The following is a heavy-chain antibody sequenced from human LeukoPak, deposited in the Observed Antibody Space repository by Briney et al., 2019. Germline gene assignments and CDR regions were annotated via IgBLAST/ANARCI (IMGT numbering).Heavy chain of an antibody. Sequence: SVTLSLTCVVSGGSVSGYYWGWIRQPPGRGLEWIGYVYYSGGTNYNPSFKSRITISVDTSRNQFSLQLSSVTAADTAVYYCARIHRYCSGGACYVLDNWGQGTLVAVSS. CDR3: ARIHRYCSGGACYVLDN. V-gene: IGHV4-59*02. CDR2: VYYSGGT. J-gene: IGHJ4*02. CDR1: GGSVSGYY. D-gene: IGHD2-15*01.